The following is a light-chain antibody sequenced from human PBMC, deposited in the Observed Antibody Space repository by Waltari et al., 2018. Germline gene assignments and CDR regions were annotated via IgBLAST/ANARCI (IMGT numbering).Light chain of an antibody. V-gene: IGLV6-57*02. CDR2: EDT. CDR3: QSFQSSQTV. CDR1: SGSIASNH. Sequence: NFMLTQPHSVSESPGKTVTISCTASSGSIASNHVQWHQRRPDSGTKNLIYEDTKRTAGVPDRFSGSIDSSANSASLTISGLKPEDEADYYCQSFQSSQTVFGGGTKLTVL. J-gene: IGLJ3*02.